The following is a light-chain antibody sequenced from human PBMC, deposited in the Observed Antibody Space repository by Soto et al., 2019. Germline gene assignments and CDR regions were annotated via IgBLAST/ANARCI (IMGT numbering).Light chain of an antibody. J-gene: IGKJ3*01. CDR2: AAS. V-gene: IGKV1-39*01. CDR1: QTISNY. CDR3: QKTYSTPFT. Sequence: DIQMTQSPSSLSASVGDRVTITCRASQTISNYLNWYQEKPGRAPKLLIYAASNLQSGVPSGFSGSGSGTEFTLTISNLQPEDFATYYCQKTYSTPFTFGPGTNVDI.